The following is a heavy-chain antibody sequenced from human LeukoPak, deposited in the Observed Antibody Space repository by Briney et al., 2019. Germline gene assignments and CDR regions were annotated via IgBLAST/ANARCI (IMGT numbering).Heavy chain of an antibody. V-gene: IGHV3-11*01. CDR2: ISSSGSTI. Sequence: GGSLRLSCAASGFTFSDYYMSWVRQAPGKGLEWVSYISSSGSTIYYADSVKGRFTISRDNAKNSLYLQMNSLRAADTAVYYCARDALQWSYRFDPWGQRTLVTVSS. CDR1: GFTFSDYY. J-gene: IGHJ5*02. CDR3: ARDALQWSYRFDP. D-gene: IGHD1-26*01.